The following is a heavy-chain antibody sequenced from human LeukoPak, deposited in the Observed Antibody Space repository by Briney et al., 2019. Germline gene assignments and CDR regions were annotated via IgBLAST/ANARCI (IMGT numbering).Heavy chain of an antibody. CDR2: ISGSGGST. J-gene: IGHJ6*02. V-gene: IGHV3-23*01. Sequence: TGGSLRLSCAASGFTFSSYAMSWVRQAPGKGLEWVSAISGSGGSTYYADSVKGRFTISRDNSKNTLYLQMNSLRAEDTAVYYCAKDRVRLWFGENGDKYYYYGMDVWGQGTTVTVSS. CDR1: GFTFSSYA. CDR3: AKDRVRLWFGENGDKYYYYGMDV. D-gene: IGHD3-10*01.